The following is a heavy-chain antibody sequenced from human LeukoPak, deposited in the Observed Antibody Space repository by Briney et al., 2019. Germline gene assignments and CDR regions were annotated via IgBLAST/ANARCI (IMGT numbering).Heavy chain of an antibody. CDR1: GFTFSTYN. V-gene: IGHV3-48*01. D-gene: IGHD3-10*01. CDR2: ISSGSSTI. J-gene: IGHJ4*02. Sequence: GGSLRLSCAASGFTFSTYNMNWLRQAPGKGLEWVLYISSGSSTIFYADSVKGRFTISRDNAKTSLYLQMNSLRAEDTAVYYCARATPSGSYWFDYWGQGTLVTVSS. CDR3: ARATPSGSYWFDY.